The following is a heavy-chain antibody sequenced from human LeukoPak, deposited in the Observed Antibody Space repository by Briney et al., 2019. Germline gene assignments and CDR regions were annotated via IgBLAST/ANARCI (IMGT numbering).Heavy chain of an antibody. Sequence: ASVKVSCKASGYTFTSYGISWVRQAPGQGLEWMGWISAYNGNTNYAQKLQGRVTMTTGTSTSTAYMELRSLRSDDTAVYYCARFGGRIGDHQYYYYYYYMDVWGKGTTVTVSS. V-gene: IGHV1-18*01. J-gene: IGHJ6*03. CDR2: ISAYNGNT. D-gene: IGHD2-15*01. CDR3: ARFGGRIGDHQYYYYYYYMDV. CDR1: GYTFTSYG.